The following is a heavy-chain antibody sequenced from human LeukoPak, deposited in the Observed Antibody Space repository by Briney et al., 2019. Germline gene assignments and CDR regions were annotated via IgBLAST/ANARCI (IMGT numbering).Heavy chain of an antibody. V-gene: IGHV3-21*01. CDR2: VSSSSYYI. D-gene: IGHD1-26*01. CDR1: GFTFSSHD. CDR3: ARDQTKWEPLRRRDYYYMDV. Sequence: GGSLRLSCLGPGFTFSSHDMDWVRQAPGKGLEWVSSVSSSSYYIYYADSVKGRFTISRDNAKNSLYLQMNSLRAEDTAVYYCARDQTKWEPLRRRDYYYMDVWGKGTTVTVSS. J-gene: IGHJ6*03.